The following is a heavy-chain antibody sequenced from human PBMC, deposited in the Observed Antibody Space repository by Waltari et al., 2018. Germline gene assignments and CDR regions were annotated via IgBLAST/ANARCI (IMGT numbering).Heavy chain of an antibody. D-gene: IGHD6-19*01. CDR2: IYYRGST. Sequence: QVQLQESGPGLVKPSETLSLTCTVSGGSISSYYWSWIRQPPGKGLEWIGYIYYRGSTNYNHSLKSRVTLSVDTSKNQFSLKLSSVTAADTAVYYCARDGRAYGSGPNYFDYWGQGTLVTVSS. V-gene: IGHV4-59*01. CDR1: GGSISSYY. CDR3: ARDGRAYGSGPNYFDY. J-gene: IGHJ4*02.